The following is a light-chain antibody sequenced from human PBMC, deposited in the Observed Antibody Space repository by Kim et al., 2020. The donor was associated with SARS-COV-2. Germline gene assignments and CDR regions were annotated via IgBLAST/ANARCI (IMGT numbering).Light chain of an antibody. V-gene: IGKV1-5*03. CDR3: QQYNSYSWT. CDR2: KAS. CDR1: QSISSW. Sequence: ASVVGRGTITCRASQSISSWLAWYQQKPGKAPKHLIYKASSLERGVPSRFSGSGSGTEITLTISSLQPDDVATYYCQQYNSYSWTFGQGTKVDIK. J-gene: IGKJ1*01.